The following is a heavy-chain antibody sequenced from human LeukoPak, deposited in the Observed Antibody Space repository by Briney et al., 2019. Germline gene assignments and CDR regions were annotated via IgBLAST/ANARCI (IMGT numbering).Heavy chain of an antibody. V-gene: IGHV4-59*01. CDR3: ASEHSSGLDAFDI. D-gene: IGHD6-19*01. CDR1: GGSISSYH. Sequence: SETLSLTCTVSGGSISSYHWSWIRPPPGKGREWIGYIYYSGSTNYNPSLKSRATISVDTSKNQFSLKLSSVTAADTAVYYCASEHSSGLDAFDIWGQGTMVTVSS. CDR2: IYYSGST. J-gene: IGHJ3*02.